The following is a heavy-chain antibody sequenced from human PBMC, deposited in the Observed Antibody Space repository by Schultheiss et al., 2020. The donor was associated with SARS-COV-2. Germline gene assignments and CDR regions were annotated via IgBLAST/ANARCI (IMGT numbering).Heavy chain of an antibody. V-gene: IGHV3-23*01. D-gene: IGHD1-7*01. CDR3: AKGIGTTGYYFDH. CDR2: VSGSGGIT. J-gene: IGHJ4*02. Sequence: GESLKISCAASGFTFSSYAMSWVRQAPGKGLEWVSAVSGSGGITYYADSVKGRFTISRDNTKNTLYLQMKSLRAEDTAVYYCAKGIGTTGYYFDHWGQGTLVTVSS. CDR1: GFTFSSYA.